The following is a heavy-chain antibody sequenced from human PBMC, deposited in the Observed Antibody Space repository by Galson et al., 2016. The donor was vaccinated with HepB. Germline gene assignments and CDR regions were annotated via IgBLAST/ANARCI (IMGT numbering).Heavy chain of an antibody. CDR1: GFTFSSYS. J-gene: IGHJ4*02. V-gene: IGHV3-21*01. CDR3: ARGDIVGAIFDY. D-gene: IGHD1-26*01. CDR2: ISSISYI. Sequence: SLRLSCAASGFTFSSYSMNWVRQAPGKGLEWVSSISSISYIYYADSVKGRFTISRDNAKNSLYLQMNSLRAEDTAVYYCARGDIVGAIFDYWGQGTLVTVSS.